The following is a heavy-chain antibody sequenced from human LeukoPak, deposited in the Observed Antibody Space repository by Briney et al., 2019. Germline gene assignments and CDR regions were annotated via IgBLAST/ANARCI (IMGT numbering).Heavy chain of an antibody. J-gene: IGHJ3*02. V-gene: IGHV3-74*01. CDR1: GFTFSAYW. CDR3: AREYMIQGQVAQTDCFDI. Sequence: GGSLRLSCAASGFTFSAYWMHWVRQVPEKGLVWVSRVKGDRNHPSYADSVQDRFTISRDNAKNMLYLQMNSLRAEDTAVYYCAREYMIQGQVAQTDCFDIWGLGTLVTVSS. CDR2: VKGDRNHP. D-gene: IGHD3-16*01.